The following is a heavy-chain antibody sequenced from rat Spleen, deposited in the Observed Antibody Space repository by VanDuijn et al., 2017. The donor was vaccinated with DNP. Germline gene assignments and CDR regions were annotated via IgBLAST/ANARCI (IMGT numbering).Heavy chain of an antibody. CDR3: ARSGYTTEYYHLGAY. Sequence: EVLLQESGPGLVKPSQSLSLTCSVTFYSITSSNNWNWLRKFPENKLEWMGHINGAGSTNYNPSHMSRISITRDTSKNRFFLRVNSVTTNDSATYYCARSGYTTEYYHLGAYWGQGTLVTVSS. CDR1: FYSITSSNN. J-gene: IGHJ3*01. CDR2: INGAGST. V-gene: IGHV3-3*01. D-gene: IGHD1-6*01.